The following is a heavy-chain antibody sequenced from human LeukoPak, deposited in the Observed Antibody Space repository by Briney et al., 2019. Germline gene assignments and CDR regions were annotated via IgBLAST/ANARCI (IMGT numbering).Heavy chain of an antibody. CDR2: INHSGST. D-gene: IGHD5-18*01. V-gene: IGHV4-38-2*01. Sequence: SETLSLTCAVSGYSISSGYYWGWVRQAPGKGLEWIGKINHSGSTNYNPSLKSRVSISVDTSKNRFSLRVTSLTAADTAVYYCARRRSFGLSWTMDVWGKGITVTVSS. J-gene: IGHJ6*03. CDR1: GYSISSGYY. CDR3: ARRRSFGLSWTMDV.